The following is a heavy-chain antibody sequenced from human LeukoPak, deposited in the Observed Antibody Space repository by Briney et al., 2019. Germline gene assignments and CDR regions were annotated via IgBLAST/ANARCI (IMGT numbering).Heavy chain of an antibody. Sequence: PSETLSLTCTVSGGSISSGGYYWSWIRQHPGKGLEWIGYIYYSGSTNYNPSLKSRVTISVDTSKNQFSLKLSSVTAADTAVYYCARLGYYDSSVDYWGQGTLVTVSS. CDR3: ARLGYYDSSVDY. D-gene: IGHD3-22*01. J-gene: IGHJ4*02. CDR1: GGSISSGGYY. CDR2: IYYSGST. V-gene: IGHV4-61*08.